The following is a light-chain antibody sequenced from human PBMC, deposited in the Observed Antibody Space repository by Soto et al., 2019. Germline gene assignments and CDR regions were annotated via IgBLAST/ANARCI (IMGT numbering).Light chain of an antibody. V-gene: IGLV1-40*01. CDR1: SSNIGAGYD. Sequence: QSVLTQPPSVSGAPGQRVTLSCSGTSSNIGAGYDVHWYHQLPGTAPKLLIFRNNNRPSGVPVRFSASRSGTSASLAITWRQAEDEADYYCQSCDTNLRGSVFGGGTKLTVL. J-gene: IGLJ3*02. CDR2: RNN. CDR3: QSCDTNLRGSV.